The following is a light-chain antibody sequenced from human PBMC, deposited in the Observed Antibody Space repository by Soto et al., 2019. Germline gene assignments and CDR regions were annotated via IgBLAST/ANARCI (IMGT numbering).Light chain of an antibody. Sequence: DIQMTQSPSTLSASAGDRVTITCRASQSIWSSLAWYQQKPGKAPNLLIYGASSLESGVPSRFSGSGSGTEFTLTISGLQPDDFATYYCQQYNTYPRTFGQGTKVEF. CDR3: QQYNTYPRT. J-gene: IGKJ1*01. CDR2: GAS. V-gene: IGKV1-5*01. CDR1: QSIWSS.